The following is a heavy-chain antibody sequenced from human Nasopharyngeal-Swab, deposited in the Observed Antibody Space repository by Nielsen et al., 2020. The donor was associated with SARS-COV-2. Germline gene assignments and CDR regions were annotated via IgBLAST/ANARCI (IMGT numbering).Heavy chain of an antibody. V-gene: IGHV1-8*01. CDR2: MNPNSGNT. Sequence: ASVKVSCKASGYTFTSYDINWVRQATGQGLEWMGWMNPNSGNTGYAQKFQGRVTMTRNTSISTAYMELSSLRSEDTAVYYCARAPRIAAAGTSNWFDPWGQGTLVTVSS. J-gene: IGHJ5*02. D-gene: IGHD6-13*01. CDR3: ARAPRIAAAGTSNWFDP. CDR1: GYTFTSYD.